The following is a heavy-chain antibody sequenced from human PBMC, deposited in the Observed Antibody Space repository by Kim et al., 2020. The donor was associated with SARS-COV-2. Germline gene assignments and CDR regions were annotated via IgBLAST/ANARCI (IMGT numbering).Heavy chain of an antibody. Sequence: SETLSLTCTVSGGSVSSGSYYWSWIRQPPGKGLEWIGYIYYSGSTNYNPSLKSRVTISVDTSKNQFSLKLSSVTAADTAVYYCARGCDYMRLFDYWGQGTLVTVSS. CDR1: GGSVSSGSYY. CDR2: IYYSGST. V-gene: IGHV4-61*01. CDR3: ARGCDYMRLFDY. J-gene: IGHJ4*02. D-gene: IGHD4-17*01.